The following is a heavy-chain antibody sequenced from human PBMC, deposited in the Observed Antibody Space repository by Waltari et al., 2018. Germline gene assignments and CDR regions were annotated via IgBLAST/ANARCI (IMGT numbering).Heavy chain of an antibody. J-gene: IGHJ4*02. CDR1: GYTFTGYY. V-gene: IGHV1-2*02. D-gene: IGHD3-16*01. CDR2: IDPNTGVT. Sequence: QVHLVQSGAEVRKPGASVKVSCKGSGYTFTGYYIQWLRQAPGQGLEWMGWIDPNTGVTKLAQKCQGRVTMTRDTSINTVYMELSSLGSDDTAVYYCARDLYDSRVPGDYFDYWGQGTLVTVSS. CDR3: ARDLYDSRVPGDYFDY.